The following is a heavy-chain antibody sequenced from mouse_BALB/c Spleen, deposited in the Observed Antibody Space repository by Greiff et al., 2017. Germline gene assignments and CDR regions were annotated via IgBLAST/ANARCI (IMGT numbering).Heavy chain of an antibody. V-gene: IGHV5-17*02. Sequence: EVKLMESGGGLVQPGGSRKLSCAASGFTFSSFGMHWVRQAPEKGLEWVAYISSGSSTIYYADTVKGRFTISRDNPKNTLFLQMTSLRSEDTAMYYCARGYYGSSHYFDYWGQGTTLTVSS. CDR1: GFTFSSFG. D-gene: IGHD1-1*01. CDR3: ARGYYGSSHYFDY. J-gene: IGHJ2*01. CDR2: ISSGSSTI.